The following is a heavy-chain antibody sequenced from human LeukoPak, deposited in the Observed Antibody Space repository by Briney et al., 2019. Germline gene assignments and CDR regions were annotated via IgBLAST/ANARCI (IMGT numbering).Heavy chain of an antibody. D-gene: IGHD6-19*01. V-gene: IGHV3-53*01. CDR1: GFTVSSNY. CDR2: IYSGGST. J-gene: IGHJ1*01. Sequence: GGSLRLSCAASGFTVSSNYMSWVRQAPGKGLEWVSVIYSGGSTYYADSVKGRFTFSRDNSTNTVSLQMNSLSVEDTAVYYCARGGGWSAEYFQHWGQGTLVTVS. CDR3: ARGGGWSAEYFQH.